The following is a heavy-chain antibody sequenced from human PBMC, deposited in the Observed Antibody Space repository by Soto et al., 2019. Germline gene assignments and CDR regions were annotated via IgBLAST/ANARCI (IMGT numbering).Heavy chain of an antibody. V-gene: IGHV3-21*01. CDR1: GFTFSSYS. J-gene: IGHJ5*02. D-gene: IGHD3-22*01. CDR3: ARGRRYYYGSSGYSARFDP. CDR2: ISSSSSYI. Sequence: EVQLVESGGGLVKPGGSLRLSCAASGFTFSSYSMNWVRQAPGKGLEWVSSISSSSSYIYYADSVKGRFTISRDNAKNYMYQQLNSRRAEDTAVYYCARGRRYYYGSSGYSARFDPWGQGTLVTVSS.